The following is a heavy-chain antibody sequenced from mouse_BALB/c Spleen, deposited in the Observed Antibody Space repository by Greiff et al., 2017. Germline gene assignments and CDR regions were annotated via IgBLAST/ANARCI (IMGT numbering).Heavy chain of an antibody. CDR2: IYPGDGDT. CDR1: GYTFTSYW. J-gene: IGHJ3*01. V-gene: IGHV1-87*01. CDR3: ARGGSAWFAY. Sequence: QVQLQQSGAELARPGASVKLSCKASGYTFTSYWMQWVKQRLGQGLEWIGAIYPGDGDTRYTQKFKGKATLTADKSSSTAYMQLSSLASEDSAVYYCARGGSAWFAYWGEGTLVTVSA.